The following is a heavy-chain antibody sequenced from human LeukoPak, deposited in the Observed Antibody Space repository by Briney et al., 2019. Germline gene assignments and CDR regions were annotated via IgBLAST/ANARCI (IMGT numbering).Heavy chain of an antibody. V-gene: IGHV1-2*02. Sequence: GASVTDSCQASGYTFTDYYMHWVRPAPGQGLEWMGWINPNSGGTNYAQKFQGRVTMTRETSISTAYMELSRLRSDDTAVYYCARERVLGGTQSNTEYFQHWGQGTLVTVSS. CDR3: ARERVLGGTQSNTEYFQH. CDR2: INPNSGGT. J-gene: IGHJ1*01. CDR1: GYTFTDYY. D-gene: IGHD1-1*01.